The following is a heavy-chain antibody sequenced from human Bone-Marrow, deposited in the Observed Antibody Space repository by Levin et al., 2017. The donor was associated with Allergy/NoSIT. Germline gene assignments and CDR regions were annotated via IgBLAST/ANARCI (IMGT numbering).Heavy chain of an antibody. CDR3: ARGVTYYDFWSAYYDGAFDI. D-gene: IGHD3-3*01. CDR1: GYSFTGFY. V-gene: IGHV1-2*06. J-gene: IGHJ3*02. CDR2: INPNSGGT. Sequence: GASVKVSCKASGYSFTGFYMHWVRQAPGQGLEWMGRINPNSGGTNYAQKFQGRVSMTRDTSISTAYMELSRLTSDDTAVYYCARGVTYYDFWSAYYDGAFDIWGQGTMVTVSS.